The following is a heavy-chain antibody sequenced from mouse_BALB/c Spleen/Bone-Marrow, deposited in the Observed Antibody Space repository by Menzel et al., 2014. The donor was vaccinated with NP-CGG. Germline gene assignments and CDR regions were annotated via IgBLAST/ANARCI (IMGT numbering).Heavy chain of an antibody. CDR2: INPGNSET. Sequence: VQLKQSGTVLARPGASVKMSCRASGYIFTSYWMHWVKQRPGQGLDWIGAINPGNSETSYNQRFKDKAKLTAVTPANTAYMEVSSLTNEDSAVYYCTRSRDYCSDYWGQGTTLTVSS. D-gene: IGHD2-13*01. V-gene: IGHV1-5*01. CDR3: TRSRDYCSDY. CDR1: GYIFTSYW. J-gene: IGHJ2*01.